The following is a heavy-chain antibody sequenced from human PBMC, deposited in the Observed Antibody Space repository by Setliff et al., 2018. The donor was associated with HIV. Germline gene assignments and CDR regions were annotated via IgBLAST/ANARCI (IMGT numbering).Heavy chain of an antibody. Sequence: SETLSLTCTVFSGSISSGSYFWSWIRQPAGKGLQWIGHIYTTGSTNYNPSLKSRVTISVDKSKNQVSLKLSSVTAADTAVYYCARDFPFSVTTFQGGGVFDYWGQGTLVTVSS. CDR1: SGSISSGSYF. J-gene: IGHJ4*02. D-gene: IGHD4-17*01. V-gene: IGHV4-61*09. CDR3: ARDFPFSVTTFQGGGVFDY. CDR2: IYTTGST.